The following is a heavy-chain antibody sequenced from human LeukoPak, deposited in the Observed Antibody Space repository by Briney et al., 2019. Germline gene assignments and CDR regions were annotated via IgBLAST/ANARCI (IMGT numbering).Heavy chain of an antibody. CDR3: ARGLYYDFWSGYSIPLFDY. Sequence: SETLSLTXTVSGGSISRYYWSWSRQPPGKGLECICYIYYRGSTNYNPSLKSRVTISVDTSKNQFSLKLSSVTAADTAVYYCARGLYYDFWSGYSIPLFDYWGQGTLVTVSS. V-gene: IGHV4-59*01. CDR2: IYYRGST. CDR1: GGSISRYY. J-gene: IGHJ4*02. D-gene: IGHD3-3*01.